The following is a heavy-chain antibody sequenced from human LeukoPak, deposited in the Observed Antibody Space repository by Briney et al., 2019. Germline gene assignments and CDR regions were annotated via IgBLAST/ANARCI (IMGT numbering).Heavy chain of an antibody. CDR2: VYPSGSI. J-gene: IGHJ4*02. D-gene: IGHD3-10*01. CDR3: ARRYYGSGTYYFDY. CDR1: GGSFSGYY. V-gene: IGHV4-34*01. Sequence: SETLSLTCAVYGGSFSGYYWSWIRQPPGKGLEWIGEVYPSGSISYNPSLKSRVTISLDTSKNQFSLKLSSVTAADTAVYYCARRYYGSGTYYFDYWGQGTLVTVSS.